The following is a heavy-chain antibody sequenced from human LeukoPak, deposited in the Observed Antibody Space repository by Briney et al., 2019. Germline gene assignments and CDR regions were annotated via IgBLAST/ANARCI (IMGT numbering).Heavy chain of an antibody. D-gene: IGHD6-13*01. V-gene: IGHV4-34*01. J-gene: IGHJ6*03. CDR3: AREHRRGIAAAGKGFGGVYYYYYYMDV. CDR2: INHSGST. CDR1: GGSFSGYY. Sequence: SETLSLTSAVYGGSFSGYYWSWIRQPPGKGLEWIGEINHSGSTNYNPSLKSRVTISVDTSKNQFSLKLSSVTAADTAVYYCAREHRRGIAAAGKGFGGVYYYYYYMDVWGKGTTVTVSS.